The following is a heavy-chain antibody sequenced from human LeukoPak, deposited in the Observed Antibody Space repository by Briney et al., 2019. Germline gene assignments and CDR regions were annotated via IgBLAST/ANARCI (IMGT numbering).Heavy chain of an antibody. J-gene: IGHJ6*04. CDR3: ATDRLVGPIGGMDV. CDR2: FDPEDGET. CDR1: GYTLTELS. Sequence: GASVKVSCKVSGYTLTELSMHWVRQAPGKGLGWMGGFDPEDGETIYAQKFQGRVTMTEDTSTDTAYMELSSLRSEDTAVYYCATDRLVGPIGGMDVWGKGTTVTVSS. V-gene: IGHV1-24*01. D-gene: IGHD1-26*01.